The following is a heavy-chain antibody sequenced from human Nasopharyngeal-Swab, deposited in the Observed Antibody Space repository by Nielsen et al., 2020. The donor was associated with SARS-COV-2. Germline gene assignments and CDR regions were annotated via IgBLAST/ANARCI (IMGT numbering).Heavy chain of an antibody. D-gene: IGHD1-7*01. CDR2: INWNGGMT. V-gene: IGHV3-20*03. J-gene: IGHJ4*02. Sequence: VRQASGKGLEWVSGINWNGGMTAYADSVKGRFTISRDNAKNSLYLQMNTLTADDTALYYCARARSGTLDFWGQGTLVTVSS. CDR3: ARARSGTLDF.